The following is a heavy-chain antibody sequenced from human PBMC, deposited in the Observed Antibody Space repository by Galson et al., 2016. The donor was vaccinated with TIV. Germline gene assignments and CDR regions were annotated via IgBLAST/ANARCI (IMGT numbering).Heavy chain of an antibody. CDR2: IRSEAYGGSP. CDR1: GFNFRDFV. D-gene: IGHD2-15*01. V-gene: IGHV3-49*04. CDR3: SRGPIQMQPQGGYYFDS. J-gene: IGHJ4*02. Sequence: CATSGFNFRDFVISWVRQAPGKGLEWVAYIRSEAYGGSPEYAASARGRFTVSRDDSASIAYLDLNSLKDEDTAVYFCSRGPIQMQPQGGYYFDSWGQGTPVTVSS.